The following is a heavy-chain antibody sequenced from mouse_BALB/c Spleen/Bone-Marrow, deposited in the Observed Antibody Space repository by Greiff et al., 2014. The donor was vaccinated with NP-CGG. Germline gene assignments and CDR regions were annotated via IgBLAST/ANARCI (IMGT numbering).Heavy chain of an antibody. CDR1: GDSITSGY. Sequence: DVKLQESGPSLVKPSQTLSLTCSVPGDSITSGYWNWIRKFPGNKLEYMGYISHSGSTYYNPSLKSRISITRDTSKNQYYLQLNSVTTEDTATYYCARAGYRYDVGYAMDYWGQGTSVTVSS. V-gene: IGHV3-8*02. J-gene: IGHJ4*01. D-gene: IGHD2-14*01. CDR2: ISHSGST. CDR3: ARAGYRYDVGYAMDY.